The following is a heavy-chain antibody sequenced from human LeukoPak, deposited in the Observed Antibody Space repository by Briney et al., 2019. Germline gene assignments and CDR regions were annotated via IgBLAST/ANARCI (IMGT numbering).Heavy chain of an antibody. CDR1: GFTFSSYA. J-gene: IGHJ3*02. CDR3: ASFPVAGTSSAFDI. D-gene: IGHD6-19*01. Sequence: GGSLRLSCAASGFTFSSYAMHWVRQAPGKGLEWVAVISYDGSNKYYADSVEGRFTISRDNSKNTLYLQMNSLRAEDTAVYYCASFPVAGTSSAFDIRGQGTMVTVSS. V-gene: IGHV3-30-3*01. CDR2: ISYDGSNK.